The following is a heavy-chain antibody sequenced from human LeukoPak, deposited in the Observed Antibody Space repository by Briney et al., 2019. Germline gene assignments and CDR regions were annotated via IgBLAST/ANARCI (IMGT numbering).Heavy chain of an antibody. CDR1: GVTFSGSA. V-gene: IGHV3-73*01. Sequence: GGSLRLSCAASGVTFSGSAMHWVRQASGKGLEWVGRIRSKANSYATAYAASVKGRFTISRDDSKNTAYLRMNSLKTEDTAVYYCTRVGATFLDYWGQGTLVTVSS. J-gene: IGHJ4*02. CDR3: TRVGATFLDY. D-gene: IGHD1-26*01. CDR2: IRSKANSYAT.